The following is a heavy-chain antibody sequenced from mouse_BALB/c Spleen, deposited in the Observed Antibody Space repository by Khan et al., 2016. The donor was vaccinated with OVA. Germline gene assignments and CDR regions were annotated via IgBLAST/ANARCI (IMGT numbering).Heavy chain of an antibody. CDR3: TRGGYSSIAY. V-gene: IGHV1-5*01. Sequence: VQLQQPGTVLARPGASVKMSCKASGYSFTSYLIHWVKQRPGQGLEWIGDIFPGHSDTTYNQKFKDKAKLTAGTSANTASLELSSLTNEDSAVXFCTRGGYSSIAYWGQGTLVTVSS. CDR1: GYSFTSYL. J-gene: IGHJ3*01. D-gene: IGHD1-3*01. CDR2: IFPGHSDT.